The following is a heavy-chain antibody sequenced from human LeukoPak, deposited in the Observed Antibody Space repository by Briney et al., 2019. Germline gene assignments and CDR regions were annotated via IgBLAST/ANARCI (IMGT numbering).Heavy chain of an antibody. Sequence: GGSLRLSCAASGFTFSSYWMTWVRQAPGKGLEWVASITQDGSERYYVDSVKGRFTISRDNAKNSLYLQMNSLRAEDTAVYYCARDGILTGYYTVNWFDPWGQGTLVTVSS. D-gene: IGHD3-9*01. V-gene: IGHV3-7*01. J-gene: IGHJ5*02. CDR2: ITQDGSER. CDR3: ARDGILTGYYTVNWFDP. CDR1: GFTFSSYW.